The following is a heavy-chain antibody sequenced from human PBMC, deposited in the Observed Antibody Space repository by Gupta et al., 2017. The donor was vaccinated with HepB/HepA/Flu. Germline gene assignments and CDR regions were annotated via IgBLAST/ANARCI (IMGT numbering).Heavy chain of an antibody. CDR3: ARDHITGDYYYYYGMDV. J-gene: IGHJ6*02. Sequence: EVQLVESGGGLVQPGGSLRLSCAASGFTFSSYDMNWVRQAPGKGLEWVSYISSSGSTIYYADSVKGRFTISRDNAKNSLYLQMNSLRAEDTAVYYCARDHITGDYYYYYGMDVWGQGTTVTVSS. CDR2: ISSSGSTI. CDR1: GFTFSSYD. D-gene: IGHD2-21*01. V-gene: IGHV3-48*03.